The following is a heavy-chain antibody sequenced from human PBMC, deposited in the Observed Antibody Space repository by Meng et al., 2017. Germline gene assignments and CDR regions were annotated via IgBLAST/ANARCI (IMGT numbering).Heavy chain of an antibody. V-gene: IGHV1-3*01. CDR1: GYTFTSYT. Sequence: QVQLVQSGAEVEKPGASVKVSCKASGYTFTSYTIHWVRQAPGQSLAWMGWIKSANDDAKYSQKFQGRLTLTRDTSASTAYLELSSLTFEDTAVYYCARGTGSSWFDPWGQGTLVTVSS. CDR2: IKSANDDA. CDR3: ARGTGSSWFDP. J-gene: IGHJ5*02. D-gene: IGHD6-13*01.